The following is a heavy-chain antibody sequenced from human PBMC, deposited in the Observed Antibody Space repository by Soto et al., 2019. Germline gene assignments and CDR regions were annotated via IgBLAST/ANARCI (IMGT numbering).Heavy chain of an antibody. CDR3: TRGVSYGFDF. CDR2: MTSDSKTI. Sequence: PGGSLRLSCVASGFSFSIYSMNWVRQAPGKGLEWVSYMTSDSKTIHYADSVKGRFTISRDNAKNSVFLQMNSLRAEDTAVYYCTRGVSYGFDFWGQGTMVTVS. D-gene: IGHD3-10*01. V-gene: IGHV3-48*01. CDR1: GFSFSIYS. J-gene: IGHJ3*01.